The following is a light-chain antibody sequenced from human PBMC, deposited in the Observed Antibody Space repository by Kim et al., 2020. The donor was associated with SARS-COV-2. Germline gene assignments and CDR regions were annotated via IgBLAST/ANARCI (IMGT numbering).Light chain of an antibody. CDR3: QQYYSTPLT. CDR1: QSVLYSSNNKNY. CDR2: WAS. J-gene: IGKJ4*01. V-gene: IGKV4-1*01. Sequence: DIVMIQSPDSLAVSLGERATINCKSSQSVLYSSNNKNYLAWYQQKPGQPPKLLIYWASTRESGVPDRFSGSGSGTDFTLTISSLQAEDVAVYYCQQYYSTPLTFGGGTKMDIK.